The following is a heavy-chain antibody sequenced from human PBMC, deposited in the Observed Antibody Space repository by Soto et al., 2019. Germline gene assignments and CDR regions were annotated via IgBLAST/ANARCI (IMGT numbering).Heavy chain of an antibody. D-gene: IGHD3-10*01. CDR3: VKGPTDYYGSGSYFPPYYYYGMDV. CDR1: GFTFSSYA. J-gene: IGHJ6*02. CDR2: ISSNGGST. Sequence: PVGSLRLSCSASGFTFSSYAMHWVRQAPGKGLEYVSAISSNGGSTYYADSVKGRFTISRDNSKNTLYLQMSSLRAEDTAVYYCVKGPTDYYGSGSYFPPYYYYGMDVWGQGTTVTVSS. V-gene: IGHV3-64D*06.